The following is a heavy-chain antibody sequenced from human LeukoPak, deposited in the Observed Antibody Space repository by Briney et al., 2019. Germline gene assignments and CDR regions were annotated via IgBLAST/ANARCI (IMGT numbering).Heavy chain of an antibody. CDR1: GFAFSSYW. CDR2: IKQDGGEK. Sequence: GGSLRLSCVASGFAFSSYWMSWVRQAPGKGLEWVANIKQDGGEKYYVDSVKGRFTISRDNAKNSLFLQMNSLRVEDTAVYYCARLGGSYYTYWGQGTLVTVSS. J-gene: IGHJ4*02. CDR3: ARLGGSYYTY. D-gene: IGHD1-26*01. V-gene: IGHV3-7*01.